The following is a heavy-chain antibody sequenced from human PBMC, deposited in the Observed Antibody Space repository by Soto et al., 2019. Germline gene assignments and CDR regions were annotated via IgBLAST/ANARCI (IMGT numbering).Heavy chain of an antibody. CDR3: ARDTGGYYGSGDAFDI. D-gene: IGHD3-10*01. CDR1: GYTFTSYG. Sequence: ASVKVSCKASGYTFTSYGISWVRQAPGQGLEWMGWISAYNGNTNYAQKLQGRVTMTTDTSTSTAYMELRSLRSDDTAVYYCARDTGGYYGSGDAFDIWGQGTMVTVSS. V-gene: IGHV1-18*01. J-gene: IGHJ3*02. CDR2: ISAYNGNT.